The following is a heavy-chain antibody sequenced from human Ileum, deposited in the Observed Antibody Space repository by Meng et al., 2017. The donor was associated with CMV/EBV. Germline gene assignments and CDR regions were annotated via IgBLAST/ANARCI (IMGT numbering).Heavy chain of an antibody. CDR3: ARARSGRVSSDCYLCPMDV. CDR1: GYTFANYG. J-gene: IGHJ6*01. Sequence: ASVKVSCKTSGYTFANYGIVWVRQAPGQGLEWMGWISAYSNYTTYAQKVQDRVTMTTDTSTSTAFMELRSLRSDDTAVYFCARARSGRVSSDCYLCPMDVWGQGNTVT. CDR2: ISAYSNYT. V-gene: IGHV1-18*01. D-gene: IGHD2-21*01.